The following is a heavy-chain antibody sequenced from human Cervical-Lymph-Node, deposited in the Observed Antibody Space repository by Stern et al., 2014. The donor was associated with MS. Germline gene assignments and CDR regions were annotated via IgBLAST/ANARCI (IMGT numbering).Heavy chain of an antibody. V-gene: IGHV4-34*01. CDR3: GHYYAY. Sequence: QVQLQQWGAGLLKPSETLSLTCAVYGGSLGGYFWSWLRQPPGKGLEWIGEVNHSGSPSYNPSLKNRASFSVDTSKRHFSLKLTSVTAADTAVYYCGHYYAYWGQGTLVTVSS. D-gene: IGHD3-22*01. CDR2: VNHSGSP. CDR1: GGSLGGYF. J-gene: IGHJ4*02.